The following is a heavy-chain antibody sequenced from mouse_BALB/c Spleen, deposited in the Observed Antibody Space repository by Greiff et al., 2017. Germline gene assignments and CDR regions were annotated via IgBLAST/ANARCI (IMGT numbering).Heavy chain of an antibody. J-gene: IGHJ4*01. V-gene: IGHV2-2*02. CDR2: IWSGGST. Sequence: QVQLKQSGPGLVQPSQSLSITCTVSGFSLTSYGVHWVRQSPGKGLEWLGVIWSGGSTDYNAAFISRLSISKDNSKSQVFFKMNSLQANDTAIYYCARNKKRGAYSLYAMDYWGQGTSVTVSS. CDR1: GFSLTSYG. CDR3: ARNKKRGAYSLYAMDY. D-gene: IGHD6-1*01.